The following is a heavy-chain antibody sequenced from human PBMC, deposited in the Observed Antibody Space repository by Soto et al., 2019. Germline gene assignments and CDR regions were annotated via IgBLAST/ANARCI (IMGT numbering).Heavy chain of an antibody. Sequence: SVKVSCKASGGTFSSYTISWVRQAPGQGLEWMGRIIPILGIANYAQKFQGRVTITADKSTSTAYMELSSLRSEDTAVYYCARVFKKLRAEPLVDYWGQGTLVTVSS. CDR1: GGTFSSYT. CDR2: IIPILGIA. V-gene: IGHV1-69*02. CDR3: ARVFKKLRAEPLVDY. J-gene: IGHJ4*02. D-gene: IGHD5-12*01.